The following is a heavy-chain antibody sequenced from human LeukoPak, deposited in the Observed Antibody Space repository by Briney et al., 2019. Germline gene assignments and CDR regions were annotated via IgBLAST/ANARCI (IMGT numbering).Heavy chain of an antibody. V-gene: IGHV1-69*13. CDR3: AREATPVTMIVVFDY. CDR2: IIPIFGTA. Sequence: SVKVSCKASGGTFSSYAISWVRQAPGQGLEWMGGIIPIFGTANYAQKFQGRVTFTADESTSTAYMELSSLRSEDTAVYYCAREATPVTMIVVFDYWGQGTLVTVSS. D-gene: IGHD3-22*01. CDR1: GGTFSSYA. J-gene: IGHJ4*02.